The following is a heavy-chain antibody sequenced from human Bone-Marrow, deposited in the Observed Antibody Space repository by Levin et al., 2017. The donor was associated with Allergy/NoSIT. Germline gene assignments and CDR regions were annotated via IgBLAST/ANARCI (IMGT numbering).Heavy chain of an antibody. CDR2: ISYDGSST. D-gene: IGHD6-13*01. CDR1: GFTFSSYG. J-gene: IGHJ4*02. CDR3: VKDLYHDSGWYSKYFDS. Sequence: HSGGSLRLSCAVSGFTFSSYGMHWVRRAPGKGLEWVAIISYDGSSTYYADSVKGRFTISRDNSKKTVDLQMDSLRPADTGVYYCVKDLYHDSGWYSKYFDSWGRGTLVTVSS. V-gene: IGHV3-30*18.